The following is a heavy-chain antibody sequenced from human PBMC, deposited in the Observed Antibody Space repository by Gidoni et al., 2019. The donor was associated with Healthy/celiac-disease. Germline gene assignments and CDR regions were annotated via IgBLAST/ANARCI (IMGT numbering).Heavy chain of an antibody. Sequence: EVQLVESGGGLVQPGSSLRLSCEASGFTFDDYAMQWGRQSPGKGLELVSGISWNSGSIGYADSVKGRFTISRDNAKNSLYLQMNSLRAEDTALYYCAKALGGYCSSTSCYEYYYYGMDVWGQGTTVTVSS. CDR2: ISWNSGSI. CDR3: AKALGGYCSSTSCYEYYYYGMDV. D-gene: IGHD2-2*01. J-gene: IGHJ6*02. CDR1: GFTFDDYA. V-gene: IGHV3-9*01.